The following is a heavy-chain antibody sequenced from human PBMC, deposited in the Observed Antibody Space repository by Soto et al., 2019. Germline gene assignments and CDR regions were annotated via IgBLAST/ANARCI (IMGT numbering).Heavy chain of an antibody. Sequence: GESLKLSCKGSGYSFTSYWFGWVRQMPGKGLEWVGIIYPGDSDTRYSPSFQGQITISADKSISTAYLQWTSLNASDTAIYYCARRSGSSTTGGGWYYSDMDVWGQGTKVTVSS. V-gene: IGHV5-51*01. J-gene: IGHJ6*02. CDR3: ARRSGSSTTGGGWYYSDMDV. CDR1: GYSFTSYW. D-gene: IGHD2-2*01. CDR2: IYPGDSDT.